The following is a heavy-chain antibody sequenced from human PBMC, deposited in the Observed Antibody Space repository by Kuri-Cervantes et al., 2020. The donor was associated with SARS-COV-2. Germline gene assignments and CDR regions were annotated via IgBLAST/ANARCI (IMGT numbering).Heavy chain of an antibody. CDR1: GGTFSSYA. J-gene: IGHJ5*02. Sequence: SVKVSCKAPGGTFSSYAISWVRQAPGQGLEWMGGIIPIFGTANYAQKFQGRVTITTDESTSTAYMELSSLRSEDTAVYYCARSPLGVVTHHWFDPWGQGTLVTVSS. CDR3: ARSPLGVVTHHWFDP. D-gene: IGHD3-3*01. V-gene: IGHV1-69*05. CDR2: IIPIFGTA.